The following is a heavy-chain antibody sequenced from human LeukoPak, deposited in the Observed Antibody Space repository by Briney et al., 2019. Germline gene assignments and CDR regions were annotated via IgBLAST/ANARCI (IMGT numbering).Heavy chain of an antibody. CDR2: IYYSGST. CDR1: GGSISSGDYY. V-gene: IGHV4-30-4*08. J-gene: IGHJ5*02. CDR3: ARAVIRSGYHFDP. D-gene: IGHD3-22*01. Sequence: SETLSLTCTVSGGSISSGDYYWSWIRQPPGKGLEWIGYIYYSGSTYYNPSLKSRVTISVDTSKNQFSLKLSSVTAADTAVYYCARAVIRSGYHFDPWGQGTLVTVSS.